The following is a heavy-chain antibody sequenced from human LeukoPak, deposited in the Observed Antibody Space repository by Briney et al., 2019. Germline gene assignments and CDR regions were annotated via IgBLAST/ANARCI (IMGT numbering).Heavy chain of an antibody. CDR2: ISSSSSYI. CDR1: GFTFSSYS. V-gene: IGHV3-21*01. J-gene: IGHJ4*02. D-gene: IGHD2-2*01. Sequence: GGSLRLSCAASGFTFSSYSMNWVRQAPGKGLEWVSSISSSSSYIYYADSVKGRFTISRDNAKNSLYLQMNSLRAEDTAVYYCARDLVPAAISDPSGDYWGQGTLVTVSS. CDR3: ARDLVPAAISDPSGDY.